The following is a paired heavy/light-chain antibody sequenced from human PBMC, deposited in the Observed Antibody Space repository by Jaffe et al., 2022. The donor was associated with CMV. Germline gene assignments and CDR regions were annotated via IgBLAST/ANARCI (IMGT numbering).Light chain of an antibody. CDR2: SNN. Sequence: QSVLTQPPSASGTPGQRVTISCSGSSSNIGSNTVNWYQQLPGTAPKLLIYSNNQRPSGVPDRFSGSKSGTSASLAISGLQSEDEADYYCAAWDDSLNGHWVFGGGTKLTVL. CDR3: AAWDDSLNGHWV. V-gene: IGLV1-44*01. J-gene: IGLJ3*02. CDR1: SSNIGSNT.
Heavy chain of an antibody. CDR2: ISSSGSTI. CDR3: ARTAVVVPAAGAAYYYYYMDV. J-gene: IGHJ6*03. CDR1: GFTFSSYE. D-gene: IGHD2-2*01. V-gene: IGHV3-48*03. Sequence: EVQLVESGGGLVQPGGSLRLSCAASGFTFSSYEMNWVRQAPGKGLEWVSYISSSGSTIYYADSVKGRFTISRDNAKNSLYLQMNSLRAEDTAVYYCARTAVVVPAAGAAYYYYYMDVWGKGTTVTVSS.